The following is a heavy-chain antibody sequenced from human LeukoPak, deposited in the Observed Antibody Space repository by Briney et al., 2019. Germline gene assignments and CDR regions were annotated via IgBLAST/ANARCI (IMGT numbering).Heavy chain of an antibody. CDR3: AKNFRSSFNNHFDF. D-gene: IGHD1/OR15-1a*01. J-gene: IGHJ4*02. CDR1: GFTFSSYA. V-gene: IGHV3-30-3*02. CDR2: ISYDGSNK. Sequence: PGGSLRLSCAASGFTFSSYAMHWVRQAPGKGLEWVAVISYDGSNKYYADSVKGRFTISRDNSKNTLYLQMNSLRAEDTAVYYCAKNFRSSFNNHFDFWGQGTLVTVSS.